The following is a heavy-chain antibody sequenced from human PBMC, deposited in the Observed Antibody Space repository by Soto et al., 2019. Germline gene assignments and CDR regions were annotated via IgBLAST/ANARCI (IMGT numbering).Heavy chain of an antibody. Sequence: QVQLVQSGAEVKKPGSSVKVSCKASGGTFSSYTISWVRQAPGQGLEWMGRIIPILGIANYAQKFQGRVTITADESASTCDVELSSLRSGDTTVYYWARGQGTIVDYWGQGTLVTVSS. D-gene: IGHD3-10*01. CDR1: GGTFSSYT. V-gene: IGHV1-69*02. J-gene: IGHJ4*02. CDR3: ARGQGTIVDY. CDR2: IIPILGIA.